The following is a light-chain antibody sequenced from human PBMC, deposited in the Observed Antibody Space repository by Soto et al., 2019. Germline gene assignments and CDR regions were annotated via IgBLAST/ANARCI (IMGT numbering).Light chain of an antibody. Sequence: QSVLTQPRSVSGSPGQSVTLACTGSSSDVGGYNYVSWYQQHPGKAPKVMIYDVSKRPSGVPDRFSGSGSGNTASLTISGLQAEDEADYYCRAYAGRYTYVFGTGTKVTVL. CDR3: RAYAGRYTYV. J-gene: IGLJ1*01. CDR1: SSDVGGYNY. CDR2: DVS. V-gene: IGLV2-11*01.